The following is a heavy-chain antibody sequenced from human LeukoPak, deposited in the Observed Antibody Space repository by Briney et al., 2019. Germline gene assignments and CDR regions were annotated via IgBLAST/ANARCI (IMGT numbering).Heavy chain of an antibody. Sequence: ASVKVSCKASGYTFTSYYMHWLRQAPAQGLEWMGIINPSGGSTSYAQKFQGRGTMTRDTSTSTVYMELSSLRSEDTAVYYCARDLYPTWIQLLGPFDYWGQGTLVTVSS. CDR3: ARDLYPTWIQLLGPFDY. J-gene: IGHJ4*02. CDR2: INPSGGST. V-gene: IGHV1-46*01. CDR1: GYTFTSYY. D-gene: IGHD5-18*01.